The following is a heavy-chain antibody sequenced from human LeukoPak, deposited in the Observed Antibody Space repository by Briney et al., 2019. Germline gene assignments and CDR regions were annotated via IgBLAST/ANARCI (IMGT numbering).Heavy chain of an antibody. CDR3: AKDPIAAAGSFDY. J-gene: IGHJ4*02. Sequence: GGSLRLSCAASGFTFDDYAMHWVRQAPGKGLEWVSGISWSSGSIGYADSVKGRFTISRDNAKNSLYLQMNSLRAEDTALYYCAKDPIAAAGSFDYWGQGTLVTVSS. D-gene: IGHD6-13*01. CDR1: GFTFDDYA. V-gene: IGHV3-9*01. CDR2: ISWSSGSI.